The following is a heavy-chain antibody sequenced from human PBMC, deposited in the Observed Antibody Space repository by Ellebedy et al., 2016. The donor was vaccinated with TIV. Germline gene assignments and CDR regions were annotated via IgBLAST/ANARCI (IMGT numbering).Heavy chain of an antibody. V-gene: IGHV3-30*03. CDR1: GFTFSRYG. CDR3: ARDSYGSGGAFDV. J-gene: IGHJ3*01. Sequence: PGGSLRLSCAASGFTFSRYGMHWVRQAPGKGLESVDLISPDGSFENYGESVKGRFTISRDNARNTLFLQMSSLSPDDAAVYYCARDSYGSGGAFDVWGQGRMVTVSP. D-gene: IGHD3-10*01. CDR2: ISPDGSFE.